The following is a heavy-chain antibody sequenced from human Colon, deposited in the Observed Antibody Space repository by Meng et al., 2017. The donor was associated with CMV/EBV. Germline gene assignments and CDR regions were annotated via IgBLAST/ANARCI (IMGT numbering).Heavy chain of an antibody. CDR3: ARARSRPPGWGDYYYGMDV. Sequence: SETLSLTCTVSGGSISSGDYYWSWIRQPPGKGLEWIGYIYYSGSTYYNPSLKSRVTISVDTSKNQFSLKLSSVTAADTAVYYCARARSRPPGWGDYYYGMDVWGQGALVTVSS. D-gene: IGHD3-10*01. J-gene: IGHJ6*02. CDR1: GGSISSGDYY. V-gene: IGHV4-30-4*08. CDR2: IYYSGST.